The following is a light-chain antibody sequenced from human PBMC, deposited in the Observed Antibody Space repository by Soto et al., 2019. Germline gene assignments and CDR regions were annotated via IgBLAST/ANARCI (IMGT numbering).Light chain of an antibody. CDR3: QQRHNWRDT. CDR1: QSVSNY. V-gene: IGKV3-11*01. Sequence: EIVLTQSPATLSLSPGKRATLSCRASQSVSNYLSWYQQKPGQAPRLLMYETSRRATGIPARFSGSGSGTDFTLTISSLEPEDFAVYYCQQRHNWRDTFGQGTRLEIK. J-gene: IGKJ5*01. CDR2: ETS.